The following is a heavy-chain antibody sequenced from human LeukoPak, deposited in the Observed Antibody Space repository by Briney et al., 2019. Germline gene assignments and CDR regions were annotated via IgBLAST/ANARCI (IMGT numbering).Heavy chain of an antibody. J-gene: IGHJ4*02. D-gene: IGHD1-26*01. V-gene: IGHV3-9*01. CDR1: GFTFDDYA. CDR2: ISWNSGSI. CDR3: AKDTVGGGPFSQSDY. Sequence: PGGSLRLSCAASGFTFDDYAMHWVRQAPGKGLEWVPGISWNSGSIGYADSVKGRFTISRDNAKNSLYLQMNSLRAEDTALYYCAKDTVGGGPFSQSDYWGQGTLVTVSS.